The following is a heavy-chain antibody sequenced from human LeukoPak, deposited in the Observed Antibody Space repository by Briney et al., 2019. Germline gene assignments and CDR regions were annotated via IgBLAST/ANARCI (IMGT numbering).Heavy chain of an antibody. CDR3: AKGSAWYLDY. J-gene: IGHJ4*02. CDR1: GFTFGSYG. V-gene: IGHV3-30*02. D-gene: IGHD3-3*01. Sequence: PGGSLRLSCAASGFTFGSYGMHWVRQAPGKGLEWVAFIQFDGSSAYYSDSVKGRFTFSRDNSENTLYLQLNSLRPDDTAVYYCAKGSAWYLDYWGQGTLVTVSS. CDR2: IQFDGSSA.